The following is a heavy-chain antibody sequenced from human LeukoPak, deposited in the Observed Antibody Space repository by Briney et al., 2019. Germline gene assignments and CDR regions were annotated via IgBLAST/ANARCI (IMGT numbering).Heavy chain of an antibody. CDR1: GYNFSTYW. CDR2: IYPGDSDT. V-gene: IGHV5-51*01. J-gene: IGHJ4*02. CDR3: ARNSGSYPPVFDY. Sequence: GESLKISCKGFGYNFSTYWIGWVRQMPGKGLEWMGIIYPGDSDTRYSPSFQGQVTISADKSISTAYLQWSSLKASDTAMYYCARNSGSYPPVFDYWGQGTLVTVSS. D-gene: IGHD1-26*01.